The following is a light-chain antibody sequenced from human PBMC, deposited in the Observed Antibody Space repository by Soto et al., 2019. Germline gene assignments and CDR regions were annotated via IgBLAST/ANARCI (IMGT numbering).Light chain of an antibody. V-gene: IGKV3-15*01. J-gene: IGKJ2*01. CDR3: QHYNHWPYT. CDR1: QSVSRN. CDR2: GAS. Sequence: EIVMTQSPDTLSVSPGERATLSCRASQSVSRNLAWYQQKPGQTPRLLIYGASTRATGIPARFSGSGSGTEFTLTISSLQSEDFAVYYCQHYNHWPYTFGQGTKLEIK.